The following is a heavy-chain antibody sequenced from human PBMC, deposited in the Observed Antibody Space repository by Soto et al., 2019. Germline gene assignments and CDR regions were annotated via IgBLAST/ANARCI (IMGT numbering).Heavy chain of an antibody. CDR1: GSIFSGYG. CDR3: ARDGIGGTVFRGFCDY. D-gene: IGHD1-7*01. J-gene: IGHJ4*02. CDR2: IWYDGSNK. Sequence: QKYLVESGGGVVQPGGSLRLSCVASGSIFSGYGMHWVRQAPGKGLEWGAVIWYDGSNKYYADSVKGRFIISRDNSKNMLYLQMDSLRAEDTAVYYCARDGIGGTVFRGFCDYWGQGTLVTVSS. V-gene: IGHV3-33*01.